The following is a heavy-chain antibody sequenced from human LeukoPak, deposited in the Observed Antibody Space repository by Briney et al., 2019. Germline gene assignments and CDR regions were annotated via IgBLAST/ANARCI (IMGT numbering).Heavy chain of an antibody. D-gene: IGHD1-26*01. CDR3: AKAVGNAFDI. CDR1: GFTFSNYA. V-gene: IGHV3-23*01. J-gene: IGHJ3*02. CDR2: ISDSGGNT. Sequence: GGSLRLSCAASGFTFSNYAMNWVRQAPGKGLEWVSFISDSGGNTYYADSVKGRFTISRDNSKNTLNLQMNTLRAEDTDVYYCAKAVGNAFDIWGQGPMVTVSS.